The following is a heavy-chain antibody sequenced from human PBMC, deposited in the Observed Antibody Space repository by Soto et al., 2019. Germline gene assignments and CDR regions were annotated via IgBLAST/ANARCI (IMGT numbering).Heavy chain of an antibody. Sequence: GGSLRLSCTASGFAFSQYGMSWVRQAPGKGLEWVSSIRSFDYRTNYADSVKGRFTISRDNSKSTLSLQMNSLRAEDTAVYYCAKDVESGWYEAFXYWGPGTLVT. J-gene: IGHJ4*02. CDR2: IRSFDYRT. V-gene: IGHV3-23*01. CDR1: GFAFSQYG. D-gene: IGHD6-19*01. CDR3: AKDVESGWYEAFXY.